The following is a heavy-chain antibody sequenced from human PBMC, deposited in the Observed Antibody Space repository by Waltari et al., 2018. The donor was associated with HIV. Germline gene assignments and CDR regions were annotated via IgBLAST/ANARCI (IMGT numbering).Heavy chain of an antibody. CDR3: AKAVGDTSGRYWGGDV. CDR2: ISAGGTK. V-gene: IGHV3-48*03. D-gene: IGHD6-19*01. Sequence: EVQLVESGGGLVQPGGSLRLSCAGSGFTFSSYELTWVRQAPGKGLEWISYISAGGTKYSADAVKGRFSISRDNAKNALYLQMNSLRAEDTAVYYCAKAVGDTSGRYWGGDVWGQGTTVTVSS. CDR1: GFTFSSYE. J-gene: IGHJ6*02.